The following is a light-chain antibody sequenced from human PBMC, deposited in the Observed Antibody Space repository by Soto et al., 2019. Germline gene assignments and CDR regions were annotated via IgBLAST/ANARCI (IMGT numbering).Light chain of an antibody. J-gene: IGKJ2*01. Sequence: ESVLTQSPGTLSLSPGERATLSCRASQSVSHSYFAWYQQKPGQAPGLLIYGISSMATGIPDRFSGSGSGTDFTLTISRLEPEDFVVYYCQQYSSLPHTFGQGTKLEVK. CDR3: QQYSSLPHT. V-gene: IGKV3-20*01. CDR2: GIS. CDR1: QSVSHSY.